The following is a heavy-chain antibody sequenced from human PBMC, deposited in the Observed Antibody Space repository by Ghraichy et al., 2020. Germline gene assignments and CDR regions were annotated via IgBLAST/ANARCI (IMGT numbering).Heavy chain of an antibody. V-gene: IGHV4-59*01. CDR1: GGSISSYY. J-gene: IGHJ4*02. Sequence: SETLSLTCTVSGGSISSYYWSWIRQPPGKGLEWIGYIYYSGSTNYNPSLKSRVTISVDTSKNQFSLKLSSVTAADTAVYYCARGRSFGVVISFDYWGQGTRVTVSA. CDR2: IYYSGST. CDR3: ARGRSFGVVISFDY. D-gene: IGHD3-3*01.